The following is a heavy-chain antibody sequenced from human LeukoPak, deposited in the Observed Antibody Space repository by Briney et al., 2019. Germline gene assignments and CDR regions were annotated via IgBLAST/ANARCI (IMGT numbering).Heavy chain of an antibody. D-gene: IGHD3-22*01. CDR1: GYSFTSYW. J-gene: IGHJ4*02. CDR3: ARQIYDSSGYYYPYFDY. CDR2: IYPGDSDT. V-gene: IGHV5-51*01. Sequence: GESLKISCKGSGYSFTSYWIGWVRQMPGKGLEWMGIIYPGDSDTGYSPSFQGQVTISADKSISTAYLQWSSLKASDTAMYYCARQIYDSSGYYYPYFDYWGQGTLVTVSS.